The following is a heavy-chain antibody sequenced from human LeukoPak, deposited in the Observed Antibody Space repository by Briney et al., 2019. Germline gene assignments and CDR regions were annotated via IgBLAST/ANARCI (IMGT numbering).Heavy chain of an antibody. Sequence: PGGSLRLSCAASGITFRSYGMSWVRQAPGKGLEWVSSISSTGGTTYYADSVKGRFTFSRDNSKNTLYLQMNSLRAEDTAVYYCAKAHPLRGTNYYYYYMDVWGKGTTVTISS. CDR1: GITFRSYG. CDR2: ISSTGGTT. D-gene: IGHD3-16*01. V-gene: IGHV3-23*01. CDR3: AKAHPLRGTNYYYYYMDV. J-gene: IGHJ6*03.